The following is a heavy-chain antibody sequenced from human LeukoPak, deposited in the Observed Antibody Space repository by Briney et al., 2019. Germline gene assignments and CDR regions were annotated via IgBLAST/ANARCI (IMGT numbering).Heavy chain of an antibody. D-gene: IGHD6-19*01. CDR1: GYIFTSYA. CDR3: ARGTVAGIRWFDY. Sequence: PGASVKVSCKASGYIFTSYAMNWVRQAPGQGLEWMGWINTNTGNPTYAQGFTGRFVFSLDTSVSTAYLQIRSLKAEDTAVYYCARGTVAGIRWFDYWGQGTLVTVSS. CDR2: INTNTGNP. V-gene: IGHV7-4-1*02. J-gene: IGHJ4*02.